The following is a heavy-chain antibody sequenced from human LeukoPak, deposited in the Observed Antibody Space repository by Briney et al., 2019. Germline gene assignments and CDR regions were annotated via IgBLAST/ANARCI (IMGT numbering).Heavy chain of an antibody. J-gene: IGHJ4*02. V-gene: IGHV1-69-2*01. CDR2: VDPEDGET. D-gene: IGHD5-18*01. CDR3: ATAPTWILDY. CDR1: GYTFTDYY. Sequence: ATVKISCKVSGYTFTDYYMHWVQQAPGERLEWMGLVDPEDGETIYAEKFQGRVTITADTSTDTAYMELSSLRSEDTAVYYCATAPTWILDYWGQGTLVTVSS.